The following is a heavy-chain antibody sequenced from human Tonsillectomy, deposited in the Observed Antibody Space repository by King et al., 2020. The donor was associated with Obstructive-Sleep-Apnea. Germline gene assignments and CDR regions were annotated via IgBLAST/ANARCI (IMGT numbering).Heavy chain of an antibody. CDR3: TLYDSSGYAPY. D-gene: IGHD3-22*01. Sequence: VQLVESGAEVKKPGESLKISCKGSGYSFTSNWIGWVRQMPGKGLEWMGIIYPDDSDTEYSPSFPGQVTISADKSIKTAFLRWSSLRASDTAMYYCTLYDSSGYAPYWGQGTLVTVSS. J-gene: IGHJ4*02. V-gene: IGHV5-51*01. CDR1: GYSFTSNW. CDR2: IYPDDSDT.